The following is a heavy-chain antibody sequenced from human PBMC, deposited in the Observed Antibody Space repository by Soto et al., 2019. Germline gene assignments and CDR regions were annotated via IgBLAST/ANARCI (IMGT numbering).Heavy chain of an antibody. CDR1: GFTVGNNY. CDR3: AKDERGSGSHYHSFGY. J-gene: IGHJ4*02. CDR2: IYSTGTT. Sequence: VQLVESGGGLIQPGGSLKLSCAASGFTVGNNYMSWVRQAPGKGLEWVSLIYSTGTTKYADSVKGRLTVSRDNAKTTLYLQMTSLIAEDTAVYYCAKDERGSGSHYHSFGYCGQGTLVTVSS. D-gene: IGHD3-10*01. V-gene: IGHV3-53*01.